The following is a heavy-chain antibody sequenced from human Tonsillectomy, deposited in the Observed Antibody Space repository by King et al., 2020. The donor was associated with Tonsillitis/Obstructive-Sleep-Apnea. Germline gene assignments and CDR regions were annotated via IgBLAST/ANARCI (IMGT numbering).Heavy chain of an antibody. V-gene: IGHV4-34*01. Sequence: VQLQQWGAGLLKPSETLSLTCAVYSGSFSGYYWSWIRQPPGKGLEWIGEINHSGSTNSNPSLKIRVPISVDTSKNPFSLKLSSVTAADTAVYYCARGDTIKSFDPWGQGTLVTVSS. D-gene: IGHD3-10*01. J-gene: IGHJ5*02. CDR2: INHSGST. CDR1: SGSFSGYY. CDR3: ARGDTIKSFDP.